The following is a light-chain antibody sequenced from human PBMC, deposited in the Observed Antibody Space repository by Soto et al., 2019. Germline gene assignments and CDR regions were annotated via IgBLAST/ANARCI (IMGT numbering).Light chain of an antibody. V-gene: IGKV1-5*01. CDR1: QNIDRW. J-gene: IGKJ1*01. CDR3: QQYKSGST. Sequence: DIQMTQSPSTLSTSVGDRATITCRASQNIDRWLAWYQQKPGKAPKLLIYEASSLEGGVPSRFSGSGSGTESTLTVSGLQAEDFATYWCQQYKSGSTFGQGTKLDFK. CDR2: EAS.